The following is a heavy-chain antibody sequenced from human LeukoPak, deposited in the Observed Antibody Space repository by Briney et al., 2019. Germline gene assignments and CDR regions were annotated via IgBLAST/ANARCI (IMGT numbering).Heavy chain of an antibody. V-gene: IGHV4-59*01. Sequence: PSETLSLTCTVSGGSISSYYWSWIRQPPGKGLEWTGYIYYSGSTNYNPSLKSRVTISVDTSKNQFSLKLSSVTAADTAVYYCAGSIAARHYFDYWGQGTLVTVSS. CDR3: AGSIAARHYFDY. J-gene: IGHJ4*02. D-gene: IGHD6-6*01. CDR1: GGSISSYY. CDR2: IYYSGST.